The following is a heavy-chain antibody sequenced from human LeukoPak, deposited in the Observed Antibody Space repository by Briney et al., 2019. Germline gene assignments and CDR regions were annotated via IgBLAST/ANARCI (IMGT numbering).Heavy chain of an antibody. D-gene: IGHD6-19*01. Sequence: ASVKVSCKASGYTFTSYGISWVRQAPGQGLEWMGWISAYNGNTNYAQKLQGRVTMTTDTSASTAYMELRSLRSDDTAVYYCARDQKSGWPRDDAFDIWGQGTMVTVSS. CDR3: ARDQKSGWPRDDAFDI. J-gene: IGHJ3*02. CDR2: ISAYNGNT. CDR1: GYTFTSYG. V-gene: IGHV1-18*01.